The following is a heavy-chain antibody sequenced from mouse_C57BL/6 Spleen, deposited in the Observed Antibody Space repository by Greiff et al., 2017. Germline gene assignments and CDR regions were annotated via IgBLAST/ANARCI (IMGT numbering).Heavy chain of an antibody. D-gene: IGHD1-1*01. CDR1: GYTFTSYW. CDR3: ARSGIVATRYFDY. CDR2: IYPSDSET. J-gene: IGHJ2*01. V-gene: IGHV1-61*01. Sequence: QVQLKQPGAELVRPGSSVKLSCKASGYTFTSYWMDWVKQRPGQGLEWIGNIYPSDSETHYNQNFKDKATLTVDKSSSTAYMQLSSLTSEDSAVYYCARSGIVATRYFDYWGQGTTLTVSS.